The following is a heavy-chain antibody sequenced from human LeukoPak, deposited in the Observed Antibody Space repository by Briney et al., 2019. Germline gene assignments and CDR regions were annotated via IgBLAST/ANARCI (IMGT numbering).Heavy chain of an antibody. D-gene: IGHD6-19*01. CDR1: GFFFSNYW. CDR2: INPSGTAT. CDR3: GRFGYVAGVDL. J-gene: IGHJ4*02. Sequence: PGGSLRLSCAASGFFFSNYWMTWVRQAPGTGLEFVANINPSGTATYYADPVKGRFTISRDDAKNLAYLQMNSLRADDTAVYHCGRFGYVAGVDLWGQGTLVAVSS. V-gene: IGHV3-7*01.